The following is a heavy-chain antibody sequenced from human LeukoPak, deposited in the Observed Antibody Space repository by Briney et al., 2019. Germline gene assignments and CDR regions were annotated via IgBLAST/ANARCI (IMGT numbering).Heavy chain of an antibody. CDR3: AKGGPSRYSGYDYYYYGMDV. CDR1: GFTFSSYG. V-gene: IGHV3-30*18. J-gene: IGHJ6*02. CDR2: ISYDGSNK. D-gene: IGHD5-12*01. Sequence: GGSLRLSCAASGFTFSSYGMQWVRQAPGKGLEWVAVISYDGSNKYYADSVKGRFTISRDNSKNTLYLQMNSLRAEDTAVYYCAKGGPSRYSGYDYYYYGMDVWGQGTTVTVSS.